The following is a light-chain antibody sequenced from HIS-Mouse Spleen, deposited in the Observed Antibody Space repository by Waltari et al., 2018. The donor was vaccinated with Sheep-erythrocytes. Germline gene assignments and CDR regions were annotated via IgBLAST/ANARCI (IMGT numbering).Light chain of an antibody. CDR2: GAS. V-gene: IGKV3-15*01. Sequence: EIVMTPSPATLSVSPGERATLPCRASQSVSSNLAWYQQKPGQAPRLLIYGASTRATGIPARFSGSGSGTEFTLTISSMQSEDFAVYYCQQYNNWPPPYTFGQGTKLEIK. CDR3: QQYNNWPPPYT. CDR1: QSVSSN. J-gene: IGKJ2*01.